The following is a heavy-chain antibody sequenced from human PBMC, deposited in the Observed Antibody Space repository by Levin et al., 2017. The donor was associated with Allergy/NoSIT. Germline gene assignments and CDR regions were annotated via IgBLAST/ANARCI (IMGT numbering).Heavy chain of an antibody. Sequence: SETLSLTCSVSGGSISTHYWSWIRQSPGKGLEWIGYVYHSGSTNYNPSLKSRVTISVDTSKKQFSLKLSSVTAADTAVYYCAVGNLGYCTNGVCYKSYGMDVWGQGTTVTVSS. CDR3: AVGNLGYCTNGVCYKSYGMDV. CDR2: VYHSGST. J-gene: IGHJ6*02. D-gene: IGHD2-8*01. V-gene: IGHV4-59*08. CDR1: GGSISTHY.